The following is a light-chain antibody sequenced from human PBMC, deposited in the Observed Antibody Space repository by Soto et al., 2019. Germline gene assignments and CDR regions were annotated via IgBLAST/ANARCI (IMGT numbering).Light chain of an antibody. V-gene: IGLV2-14*01. CDR3: SSYTSSTTRV. Sequence: QSALTQPASVSGSPGQSITISCTGTSSDGGGYNYVSGYQQHPGKAPKVMIYEVTNRPSGVSNRFSGSKSGNTASLTISGLQAEDEADYYCSSYTSSTTRVFGGGTKLTVL. J-gene: IGLJ3*02. CDR1: SSDGGGYNY. CDR2: EVT.